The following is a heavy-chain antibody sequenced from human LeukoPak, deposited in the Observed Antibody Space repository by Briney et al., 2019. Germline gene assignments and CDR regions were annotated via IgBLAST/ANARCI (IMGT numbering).Heavy chain of an antibody. D-gene: IGHD2-15*01. V-gene: IGHV3-21*01. J-gene: IGHJ3*02. CDR2: ISSSSSYI. CDR1: GFTFSTYS. CDR3: ARGEPLGYCSGGSCYSGGAFDI. Sequence: GGSLRLSCAASGFTFSTYSMNWVRQAPGKGLEWVSSISSSSSYIYYADSVKGRFTISRDNAKNSLYLQMNSLRAEDTAVYYCARGEPLGYCSGGSCYSGGAFDIWGQGTMVTVSS.